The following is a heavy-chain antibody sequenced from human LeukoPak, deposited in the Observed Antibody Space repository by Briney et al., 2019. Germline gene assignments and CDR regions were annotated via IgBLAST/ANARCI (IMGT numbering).Heavy chain of an antibody. CDR2: MYYSGGT. J-gene: IGHJ4*02. CDR3: ARFVAVAAFDY. V-gene: IGHV4-59*08. D-gene: IGHD6-19*01. Sequence: SETLSLTRTVSGGSISSYYWSWIRQPPGKGLEWIAYMYYSGGTNYNPSLKSRVTISVDTSKNQFSLKLSSVTAADTAVYYCARFVAVAAFDYWGQGTLVTVSS. CDR1: GGSISSYY.